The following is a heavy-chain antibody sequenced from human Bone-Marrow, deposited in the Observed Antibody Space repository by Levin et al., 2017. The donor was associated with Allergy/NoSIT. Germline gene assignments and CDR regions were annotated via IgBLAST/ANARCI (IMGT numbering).Heavy chain of an antibody. CDR3: AREDRSRGERSFDY. Sequence: PGGSLRLSCAASGFTFSDYYMSWIRQAPGKGLEWVSYISSSSSYTNYADSVKGRFTISRDNAKNSLYLQMNSLRAEDTAVYYCAREDRSRGERSFDYWGQGTLVTVSS. J-gene: IGHJ4*02. D-gene: IGHD3-16*01. CDR1: GFTFSDYY. V-gene: IGHV3-11*05. CDR2: ISSSSSYT.